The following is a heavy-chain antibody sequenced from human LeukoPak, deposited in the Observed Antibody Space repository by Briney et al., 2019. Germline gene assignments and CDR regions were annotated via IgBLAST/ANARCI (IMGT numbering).Heavy chain of an antibody. Sequence: GRSLRLSCAASGFTFSSYAMHWVRQAPGKGLEWVAVISYDGSNKYYADSVKGRFTISRDNSKNTLYLQMNSLRAEDTAVYYCARTTVTGNYFDYWGQGTLVTASS. J-gene: IGHJ4*02. V-gene: IGHV3-30*01. D-gene: IGHD4-17*01. CDR3: ARTTVTGNYFDY. CDR1: GFTFSSYA. CDR2: ISYDGSNK.